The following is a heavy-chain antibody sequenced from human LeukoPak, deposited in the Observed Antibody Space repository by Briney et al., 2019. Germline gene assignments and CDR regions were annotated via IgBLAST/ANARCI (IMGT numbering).Heavy chain of an antibody. V-gene: IGHV4-59*12. Sequence: KPSETLSLTCTVSGGSISSYYWSWIRQPPGKGLEWIGYIYYSGSTDYNPSLKSRVTMSVDTSKNQFSLKLSSVTAADTAVYYCARDSGTTGEVKFDPWGQGTLATVSS. CDR2: IYYSGST. D-gene: IGHD3-10*01. CDR3: ARDSGTTGEVKFDP. CDR1: GGSISSYY. J-gene: IGHJ5*02.